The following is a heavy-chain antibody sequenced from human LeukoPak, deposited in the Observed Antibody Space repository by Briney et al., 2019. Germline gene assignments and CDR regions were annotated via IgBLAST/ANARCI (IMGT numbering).Heavy chain of an antibody. J-gene: IGHJ4*02. Sequence: GGSLRLSCAASGFTFSSYSMNWVRQAPGKGLEWVSYISSSSSTIYYADSVKGRFTISRDNAKNSLYLQMNSLRAEDTAVYYCARAYSGFWAHFDYWGQGTLVTVSS. CDR2: ISSSSSTI. CDR1: GFTFSSYS. V-gene: IGHV3-48*04. CDR3: ARAYSGFWAHFDY. D-gene: IGHD5-12*01.